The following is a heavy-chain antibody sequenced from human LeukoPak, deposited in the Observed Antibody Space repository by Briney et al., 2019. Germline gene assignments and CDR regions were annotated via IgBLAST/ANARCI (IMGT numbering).Heavy chain of an antibody. V-gene: IGHV3-7*01. CDR3: ARPRGVGAIVRGGYYFDY. Sequence: GGSLRLSCAASGFTFSSYWMSWVRQAPGKGLEWVANIKQDGSEKYYVDSVKGRFTIPRDNAKNSLYLQMNSLRAEDTAVYYCARPRGVGAIVRGGYYFDYWGQGTLVTVSS. D-gene: IGHD1-26*01. CDR2: IKQDGSEK. CDR1: GFTFSSYW. J-gene: IGHJ4*02.